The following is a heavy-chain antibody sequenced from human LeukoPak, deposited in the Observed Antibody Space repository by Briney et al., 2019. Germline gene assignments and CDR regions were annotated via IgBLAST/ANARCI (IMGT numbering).Heavy chain of an antibody. D-gene: IGHD3-16*01. CDR1: GGSFSGYY. CDR3: ARLPRGLIRSY. J-gene: IGHJ4*02. V-gene: IGHV4-34*01. Sequence: SETLSLTCAVYGGSFSGYYWSWIRQPPGKGLEWIGEINHSGSTNYNPSLKSRVTISVDTSKNQFSLTMASVTAADTAVYYCARLPRGLIRSYWGQGILVTVSS. CDR2: INHSGST.